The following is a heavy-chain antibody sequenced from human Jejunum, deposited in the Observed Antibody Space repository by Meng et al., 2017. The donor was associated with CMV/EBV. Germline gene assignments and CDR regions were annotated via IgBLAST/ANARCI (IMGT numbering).Heavy chain of an antibody. V-gene: IGHV1-2*06. CDR2: INPINGVT. J-gene: IGHJ4*02. CDR1: GYTFSAYY. Sequence: CKASGYTFSAYYMHWVRQAPGQGLEWVGRINPINGVTNYAQKLQGRVALTGDSSINTAYLELSGLTSDDTAIYYCARQIVLTSQTRDFWGQGTLVTVSS. D-gene: IGHD2/OR15-2a*01. CDR3: ARQIVLTSQTRDF.